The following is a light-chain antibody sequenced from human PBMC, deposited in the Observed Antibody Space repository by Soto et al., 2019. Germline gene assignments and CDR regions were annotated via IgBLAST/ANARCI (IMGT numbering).Light chain of an antibody. J-gene: IGKJ2*01. Sequence: DIQMTQSPSSLSASVGDRVTITCQASQDISNYLNWYQQKPGKAPTLLIYDASTLQSGVPSRFSGLGSGTDFALTITSLQPDDSATYYCQQSYTTVYSFGQGTKVDIK. CDR2: DAS. CDR1: QDISNY. CDR3: QQSYTTVYS. V-gene: IGKV1-39*01.